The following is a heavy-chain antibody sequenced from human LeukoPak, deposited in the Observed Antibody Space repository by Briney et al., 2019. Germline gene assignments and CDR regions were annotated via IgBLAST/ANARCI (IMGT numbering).Heavy chain of an antibody. CDR1: GFSFSIYA. Sequence: GASLRLSCAASGFSFSIYAMSWVRQAPGKGLEWVSAISPGGDTIYYLDSVKGGFTISRDNSKNTLYLQMNSLRAEDTAVYYCARRTTVVGPAPFDHWGQGTLVTVSS. D-gene: IGHD4-23*01. V-gene: IGHV3-23*01. CDR3: ARRTTVVGPAPFDH. J-gene: IGHJ4*02. CDR2: ISPGGDTI.